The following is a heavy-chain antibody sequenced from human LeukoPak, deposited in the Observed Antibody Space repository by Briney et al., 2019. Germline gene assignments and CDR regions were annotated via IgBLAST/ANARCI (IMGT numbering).Heavy chain of an antibody. CDR1: GFTFSNCW. D-gene: IGHD3-10*02. CDR3: AELGITMIGGV. V-gene: IGHV3-7*01. CDR2: IRRDGSET. J-gene: IGHJ6*04. Sequence: GGSLRLSCAASGFTFSNCWMTWVRRAPGKGLEWVANIRRDGSETHYVDSVMGRFTISRDNAKNSLYLQMNSLRAEDTAVYYCAELGITMIGGVWGKGTTVTISS.